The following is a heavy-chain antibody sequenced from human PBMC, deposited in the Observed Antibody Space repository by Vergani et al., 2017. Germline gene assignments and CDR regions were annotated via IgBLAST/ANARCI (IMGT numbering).Heavy chain of an antibody. CDR2: VYPGDSDT. J-gene: IGHJ4*02. D-gene: IGHD2-2*01. Sequence: EVPLVQSGAEVKKPGESLKISCAGSGYTFTDYWVGWVRQKPGKGLEWMGVVYPGDSDTRYSPSFQGQVTISADKSISTAYLQWSSLKASDTAMYYCARHSPYCSSTSCHADYWGQGTLVTVSS. CDR1: GYTFTDYW. CDR3: ARHSPYCSSTSCHADY. V-gene: IGHV5-51*01.